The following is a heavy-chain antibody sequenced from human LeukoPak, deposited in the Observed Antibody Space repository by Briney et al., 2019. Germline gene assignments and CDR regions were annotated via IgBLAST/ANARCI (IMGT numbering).Heavy chain of an antibody. CDR3: ARAGRGVNWYYYIDV. J-gene: IGHJ6*03. Sequence: SETLSLACTVSGDSISRDGSYWSWIRQYPGKGLEWIGYIYHSGYTYSNPSLKSRVTMSVDTSQNQFSLKIISVTAADTAVYFCARAGRGVNWYYYIDVWGTGTTVTVSS. CDR1: GDSISRDGSY. D-gene: IGHD1-1*01. V-gene: IGHV4-31*03. CDR2: IYHSGYT.